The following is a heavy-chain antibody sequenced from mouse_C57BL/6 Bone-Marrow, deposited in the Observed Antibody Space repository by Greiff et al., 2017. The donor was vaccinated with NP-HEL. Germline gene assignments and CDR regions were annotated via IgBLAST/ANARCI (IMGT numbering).Heavy chain of an antibody. CDR3: ASWGWLLPSWFAY. D-gene: IGHD2-3*01. CDR2: IDPSDSET. V-gene: IGHV1-52*01. J-gene: IGHJ3*01. Sequence: QVQLKESGAELVRPGSSVKLSCKASGYTFTSYWMHWVKQRPIQGLEWIGNIDPSDSETHYNQKFKDKATLTVDKSSSTAYMQLSSLTSEDSAVYYCASWGWLLPSWFAYWGQGTLVTVSA. CDR1: GYTFTSYW.